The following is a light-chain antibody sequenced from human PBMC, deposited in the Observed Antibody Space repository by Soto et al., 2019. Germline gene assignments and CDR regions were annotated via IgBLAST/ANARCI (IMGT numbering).Light chain of an antibody. J-gene: IGKJ2*01. V-gene: IGKV1-5*01. Sequence: DIQMNQSPSTLSASVGDRVTITCRASQSISSWLDWYQQKPGKAPKLLIYDAFSLESGVPSRFSGSGSGTEFTLTISSLQPDEFATYYCQQYNSYSPYTLGQGPKVDIK. CDR3: QQYNSYSPYT. CDR2: DAF. CDR1: QSISSW.